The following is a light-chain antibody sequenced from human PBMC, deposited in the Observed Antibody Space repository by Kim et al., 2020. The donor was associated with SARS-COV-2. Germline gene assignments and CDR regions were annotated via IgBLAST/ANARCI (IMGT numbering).Light chain of an antibody. CDR3: QQHHSFPLT. Sequence: IQLTQSPSSLSASVGDTVTITCRASQGISSNLAWYQQRPGKAPSLLIYSAFTLHSGVPSRFSVSGSGTDFTLTITSLQPEDFATYHCQQHHSFPLTFGGGTKVDIK. CDR2: SAF. J-gene: IGKJ4*01. V-gene: IGKV1-9*01. CDR1: QGISSN.